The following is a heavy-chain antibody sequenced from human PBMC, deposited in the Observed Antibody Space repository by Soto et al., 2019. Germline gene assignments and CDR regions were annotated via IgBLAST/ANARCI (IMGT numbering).Heavy chain of an antibody. CDR1: GYTFTSYG. D-gene: IGHD5-12*01. V-gene: IGHV1-18*01. Sequence: ASVKVSCKASGYTFTSYGISWVRQAPGQGLEWMGWISAYNGNTNYAQKLQGRVTMTTDTSTSTAYLELSGLASEDTAVYYCAKKHSGSSLAYWGQGSLVTVSS. J-gene: IGHJ4*02. CDR2: ISAYNGNT. CDR3: AKKHSGSSLAY.